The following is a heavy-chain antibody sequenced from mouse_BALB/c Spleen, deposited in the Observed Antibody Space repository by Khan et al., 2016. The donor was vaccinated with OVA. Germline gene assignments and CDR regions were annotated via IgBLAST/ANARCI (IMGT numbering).Heavy chain of an antibody. Sequence: EVQLQQSGPELVKPGASVKMSCKAAGYTFTSYVMHWVKQKPGRGLEWIGCIYPFNDDTKYNEKFTGKATMTSDKSSSTAYMELSSLTSEDSAVYCCAPVGTYYVSVAYWGQGTLVTVSA. D-gene: IGHD1-1*01. V-gene: IGHV1S136*01. J-gene: IGHJ3*01. CDR3: APVGTYYVSVAY. CDR2: IYPFNDDT. CDR1: GYTFTSYV.